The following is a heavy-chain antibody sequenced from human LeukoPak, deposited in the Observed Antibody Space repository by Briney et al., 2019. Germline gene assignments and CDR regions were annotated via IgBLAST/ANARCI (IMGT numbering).Heavy chain of an antibody. CDR3: AKDSTYYYDSSGPITGYYYGMDV. CDR2: ISWNSGSI. J-gene: IGHJ6*02. Sequence: GGSLRLSCAASGFTFDDYAMPWVRQAPGKGLEWVSGISWNSGSIGYADSVKGRFTISRDNAKNSLFLQMNSLRPEDTALYYCAKDSTYYYDSSGPITGYYYGMDVWGQGTTVTVSS. CDR1: GFTFDDYA. D-gene: IGHD3-22*01. V-gene: IGHV3-9*01.